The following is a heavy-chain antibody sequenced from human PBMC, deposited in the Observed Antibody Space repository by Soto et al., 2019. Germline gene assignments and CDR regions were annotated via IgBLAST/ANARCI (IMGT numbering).Heavy chain of an antibody. J-gene: IGHJ5*02. CDR2: IYSGGST. Sequence: PSETLSLTCTVSGGSISSNYMSWVRQAPGKGLEWVSVIYSGGSTYYVDSVKGRFTISRDNSKNTLYLQMNSLRAEDTAVYYCATFGWLDPWGQGTLVTVSS. CDR1: GGSISSNY. V-gene: IGHV3-53*01. CDR3: ATFGWLDP. D-gene: IGHD3-3*01.